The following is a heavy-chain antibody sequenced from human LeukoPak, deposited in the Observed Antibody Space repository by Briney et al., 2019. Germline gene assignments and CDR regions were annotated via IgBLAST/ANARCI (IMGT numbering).Heavy chain of an antibody. D-gene: IGHD3-10*01. J-gene: IGHJ6*02. CDR3: ATSRMVRGVIIDGSLDYYYGMDV. CDR2: IYTSGST. V-gene: IGHV4-4*07. Sequence: PSETLSLTCTVSGGSISSYDWSWIRQPAGKGLELIGRIYTSGSTNYNPSLKSRVTMSVDTSKNQFSLKLSSVTAADTAVYYCATSRMVRGVIIDGSLDYYYGMDVWGQGTTVTVSS. CDR1: GGSISSYD.